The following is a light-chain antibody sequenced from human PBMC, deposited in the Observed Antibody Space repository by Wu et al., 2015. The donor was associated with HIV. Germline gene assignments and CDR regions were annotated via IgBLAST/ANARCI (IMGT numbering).Light chain of an antibody. J-gene: IGKJ3*01. Sequence: VMTQSPATPVCVVPGERATLSCRASQSVGSNLAWYQQKRGQAPRFSGSGSGTEFTLTISSLEPEDFAVYYCQQRSNWPPIFTFGPGTKVDIK. V-gene: IGKV3-11*01. CDR3: QQRSNWPPIFT. CDR1: QSVGSN.